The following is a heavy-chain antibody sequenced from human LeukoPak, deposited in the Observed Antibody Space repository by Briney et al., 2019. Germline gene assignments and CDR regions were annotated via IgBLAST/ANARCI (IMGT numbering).Heavy chain of an antibody. CDR3: ARIGYGSGSPTNL. Sequence: KPSQTLSLICTVSGGSISSGSYYWSWIRQPDGKGLEWIGRSYIRGSTDYNPSLKSRVTISVDTSKNQFSLKLNSVTAADTAVYYCARIGYGSGSPTNLWGQRTLVTVSS. CDR2: SYIRGST. V-gene: IGHV4-61*02. D-gene: IGHD3-10*01. CDR1: GGSISSGSYY. J-gene: IGHJ5*02.